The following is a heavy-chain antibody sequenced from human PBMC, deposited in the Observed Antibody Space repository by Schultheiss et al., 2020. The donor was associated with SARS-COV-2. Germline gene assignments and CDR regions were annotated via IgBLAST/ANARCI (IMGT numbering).Heavy chain of an antibody. CDR3: ATWEERSGSYLGQSEGDY. D-gene: IGHD1-26*01. J-gene: IGHJ4*02. CDR1: GYAFIGFY. V-gene: IGHV1-2*02. CDR2: INPSSGDT. Sequence: ASVKVSCKASGYAFIGFYIHWLRQAPGQGLQWMGWINPSSGDTNEAQRFQGRVTMTRDTSISTAYMALNRLTSDDTAVYYCATWEERSGSYLGQSEGDYWGQGTLVTVSS.